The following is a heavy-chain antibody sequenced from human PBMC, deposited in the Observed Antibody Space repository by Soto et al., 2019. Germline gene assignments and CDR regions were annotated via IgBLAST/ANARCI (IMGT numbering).Heavy chain of an antibody. V-gene: IGHV3-15*01. CDR3: TTLGFDP. Sequence: EVQLVESGGGLVKPGGSLRLSCAASGSTFSHAWMSWVRQVPGKGLEWVASVKSKAAGGTTDYAAPGKGRFTITRDDSKNTLYLQMNSLKTDDTAVYYCTTLGFDPWGQGTLVTVSS. CDR1: GSTFSHAW. CDR2: VKSKAAGGTT. J-gene: IGHJ5*02.